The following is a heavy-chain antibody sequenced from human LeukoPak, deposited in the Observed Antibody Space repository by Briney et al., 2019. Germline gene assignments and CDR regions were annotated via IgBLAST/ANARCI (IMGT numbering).Heavy chain of an antibody. CDR3: AQSDFTFNFYSFYMDV. CDR2: IIPKLGKV. Sequence: SVKVSCKASGGTLSTYAVTWVRQAPGQGLEWMGGIIPKLGKVIYAQDFQGRVAIIADEISNTVYMVLNGLKSNDTAVYYCAQSDFTFNFYSFYMDVWGNGTAVTVSS. J-gene: IGHJ6*03. D-gene: IGHD2-21*02. CDR1: GGTLSTYA. V-gene: IGHV1-69*10.